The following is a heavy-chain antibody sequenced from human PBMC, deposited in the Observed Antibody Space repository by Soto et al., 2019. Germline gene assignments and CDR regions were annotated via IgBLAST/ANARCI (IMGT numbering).Heavy chain of an antibody. V-gene: IGHV1-69*02. CDR3: ARVGSLGYCSGGSCYDY. CDR2: ISPILGIA. Sequence: QVQLVQSGAEVKKPGSSVKVSCKASGGTFSSYTISWVRQAPGQGLEWMGRISPILGIANYAQKFQGRVTITADKSTSTAYMELSSLRSEDTAVYYCARVGSLGYCSGGSCYDYWGQGTLVTVSS. D-gene: IGHD2-15*01. CDR1: GGTFSSYT. J-gene: IGHJ4*02.